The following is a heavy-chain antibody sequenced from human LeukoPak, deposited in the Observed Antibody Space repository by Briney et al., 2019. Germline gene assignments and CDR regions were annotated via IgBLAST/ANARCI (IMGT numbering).Heavy chain of an antibody. CDR2: IYYSGST. CDR1: GGSISSYY. Sequence: SETPSLTCTVSGGSISSYYWSWIRQPPEKGLEWIGYIYYSGSTNYNPSLKSRVTISVDTSKNQFSLKLSSVTAADTAVYYCARGRLNSGYDPGFDYWGQGTLVTVSS. D-gene: IGHD5-12*01. V-gene: IGHV4-59*01. CDR3: ARGRLNSGYDPGFDY. J-gene: IGHJ4*02.